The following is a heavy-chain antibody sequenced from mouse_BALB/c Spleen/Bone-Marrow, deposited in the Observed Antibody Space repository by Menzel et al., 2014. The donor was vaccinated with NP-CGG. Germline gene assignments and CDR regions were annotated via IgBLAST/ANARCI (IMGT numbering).Heavy chain of an antibody. Sequence: EVHLVESGGGLVQPGGSLRLSCATSGFTFTDYYMSRVRQPPGRALEWLGFIRNKANGYTTEYSASVKGRFTISRDNSQSILYLQMNTLRAEDSATYYCAREIINDYHWYFDVWGAGTTVTVSS. D-gene: IGHD2-4*01. CDR3: AREIINDYHWYFDV. J-gene: IGHJ1*01. CDR2: IRNKANGYTT. CDR1: GFTFTDYY. V-gene: IGHV7-3*02.